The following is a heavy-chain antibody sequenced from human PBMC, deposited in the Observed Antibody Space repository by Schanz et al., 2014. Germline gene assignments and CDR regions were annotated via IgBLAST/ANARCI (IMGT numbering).Heavy chain of an antibody. CDR3: ARDMTSMGESGFYYYGMDV. CDR2: IWYDGNNK. CDR1: GFTVSSNY. D-gene: IGHD1-26*01. V-gene: IGHV3-33*08. Sequence: VQLVESGGGLVQPGGSLRLSCAASGFTVSSNYMSWVRQAPGKGLEWVAVIWYDGNNKFYADSVKGRFIISRDNSKNTLDLQMNSLRAEDTAVYYCARDMTSMGESGFYYYGMDVWGQGTTATVSS. J-gene: IGHJ6*02.